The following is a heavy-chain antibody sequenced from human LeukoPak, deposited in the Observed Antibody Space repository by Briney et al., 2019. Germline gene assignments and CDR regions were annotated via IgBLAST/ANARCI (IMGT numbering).Heavy chain of an antibody. V-gene: IGHV3-7*03. CDR1: GFTFSSYW. CDR2: IKQDGSEK. D-gene: IGHD6-6*01. J-gene: IGHJ4*02. CDR3: ANHLEQLGIKSPFDY. Sequence: PGGSLRLSCAASGFTFSSYWMSWVRQAPGKGLEWVANIKQDGSEKYYVDSVKGRFTISRDNSKNTLYLQMNSLRAEDTAVYYCANHLEQLGIKSPFDYWGQGTLVTVSS.